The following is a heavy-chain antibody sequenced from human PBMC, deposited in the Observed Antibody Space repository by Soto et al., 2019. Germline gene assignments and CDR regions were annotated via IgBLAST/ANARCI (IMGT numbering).Heavy chain of an antibody. J-gene: IGHJ4*02. CDR2: IYYSGST. V-gene: IGHV4-31*03. CDR3: ARDNWNYDSSGYYSFFDY. D-gene: IGHD3-22*01. Sequence: QVQLQESGPGLVKPSQTLSLTCTVSGGSISSGGYYWSWIRQHPGKGLEWIGYIYYSGSTYYNPSLKSRVTISVDTSKNQCSLKLSSVTAADTAVYYCARDNWNYDSSGYYSFFDYWGQGTLVTVSS. CDR1: GGSISSGGYY.